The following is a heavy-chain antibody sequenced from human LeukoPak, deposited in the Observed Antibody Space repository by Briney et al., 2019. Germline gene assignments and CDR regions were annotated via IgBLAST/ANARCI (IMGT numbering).Heavy chain of an antibody. CDR1: GGSISSGSYY. D-gene: IGHD5-18*01. Sequence: PSETLSLTCTVSGGSISSGSYYWSWIRRPAGKGLEWIGRIYTSGSTKYNPSLKSRVTISLDTSKNQFSLRLSSVTAADTAVYYCARGDVDTVIDYWGQGTLVTVSS. J-gene: IGHJ4*02. CDR2: IYTSGST. V-gene: IGHV4-61*02. CDR3: ARGDVDTVIDY.